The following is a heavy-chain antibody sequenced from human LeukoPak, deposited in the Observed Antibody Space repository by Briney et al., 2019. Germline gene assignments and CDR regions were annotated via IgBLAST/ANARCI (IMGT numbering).Heavy chain of an antibody. CDR1: GYTFTSYY. CDR3: ARDLDIRNHRHYYYYYMDV. D-gene: IGHD1-14*01. V-gene: IGHV1-69*13. Sequence: ASVKVSCKASGYTFTSYYMHWVRQAPGQGLEWMGGIIPIFGTANYAQKFQGRVTITADESTSTAYMELSSLRSEDTAVYYCARDLDIRNHRHYYYYYMDVWGKGTTVTVSS. CDR2: IIPIFGTA. J-gene: IGHJ6*03.